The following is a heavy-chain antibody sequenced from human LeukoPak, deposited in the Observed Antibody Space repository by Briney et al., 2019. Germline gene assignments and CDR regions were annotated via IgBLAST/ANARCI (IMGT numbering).Heavy chain of an antibody. CDR2: ISGSGGSA. J-gene: IGHJ4*02. D-gene: IGHD3-10*01. Sequence: PGGSLRLSCAASGFTFNTYAMSWVRQAPGKGLEWVSGISGSGGSAFYADSVKGRFTISRDNSKNTMYLEMNSLTVDDTALYYCAKGVAMVREVTHFDCWGQGTLVTVSS. CDR3: AKGVAMVREVTHFDC. V-gene: IGHV3-23*01. CDR1: GFTFNTYA.